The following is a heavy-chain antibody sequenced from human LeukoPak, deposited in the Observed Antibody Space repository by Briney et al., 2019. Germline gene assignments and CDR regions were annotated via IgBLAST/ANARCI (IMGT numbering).Heavy chain of an antibody. D-gene: IGHD5-18*01. CDR3: ARDTAMAFYYMDV. V-gene: IGHV1-2*02. Sequence: GASVKVSCKASGYTFTGYYMHWGRQAPGQGNEWMGWINPNSGGTNYAQKFQGRVTMTRETSISTAYMELSRLRSDDTAVYYCARDTAMAFYYMDVWGKGTTVTVSS. CDR1: GYTFTGYY. CDR2: INPNSGGT. J-gene: IGHJ6*03.